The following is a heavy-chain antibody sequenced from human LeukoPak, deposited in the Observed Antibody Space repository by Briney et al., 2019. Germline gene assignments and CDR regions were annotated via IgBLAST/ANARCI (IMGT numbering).Heavy chain of an antibody. J-gene: IGHJ6*02. D-gene: IGHD6-19*01. Sequence: SETLSLTCTVSGGSISSYYWSWIRQPAGKGLEWIGRIHTSGSTNYNPSLKSRVTMSVDTSKNQFSLKLSSVTAADTAVYYCARDRRYSSGYYYYGMDVWGQGTTVTVSS. CDR2: IHTSGST. V-gene: IGHV4-4*07. CDR1: GGSISSYY. CDR3: ARDRRYSSGYYYYGMDV.